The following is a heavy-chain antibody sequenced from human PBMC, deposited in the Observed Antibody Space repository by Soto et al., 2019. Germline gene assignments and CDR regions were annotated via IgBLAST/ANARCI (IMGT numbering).Heavy chain of an antibody. Sequence: GGSLRLSCAASGFSFSNSAMHWVRQTPDKGLEWVAVMSHDGSSSVYADSVKGRFTISRDNSTTTLYLQMNSLSTEDTAVYYCARDFPYCGSTSCYSAAPKYWGQGTLVTVSS. CDR1: GFSFSNSA. D-gene: IGHD2-2*01. CDR3: ARDFPYCGSTSCYSAAPKY. J-gene: IGHJ4*02. CDR2: MSHDGSSS. V-gene: IGHV3-30-3*01.